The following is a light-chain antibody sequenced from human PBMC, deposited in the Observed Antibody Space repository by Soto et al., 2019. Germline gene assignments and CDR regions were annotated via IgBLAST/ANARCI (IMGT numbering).Light chain of an antibody. CDR2: EVN. CDR3: SSYSSISTLEVL. V-gene: IGLV2-14*01. CDR1: SSDVGDYNY. Sequence: QSALTQPASVSGSPGQSITISCTGTSSDVGDYNYVSWFQQHPGKAPKLMIYEVNNRPSGVSNRFSGSKSGNTASLIISGLQAEDEADYYCSSYSSISTLEVLFGGGTQLTVL. J-gene: IGLJ2*01.